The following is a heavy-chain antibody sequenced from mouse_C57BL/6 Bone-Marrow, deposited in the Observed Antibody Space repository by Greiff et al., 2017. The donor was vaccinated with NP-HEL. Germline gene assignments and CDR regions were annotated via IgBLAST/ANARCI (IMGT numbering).Heavy chain of an antibody. D-gene: IGHD1-1*01. V-gene: IGHV1-59*01. Sequence: QVQLKQPGAELVRPGTSVKLSCKASGYTFTSYWMHWVKQRPGQGLEWIGVIDPSDSYTNYNQKFKGKATLTVDTSSSTAYMQLSSLTSEDSAVYYCARHYGSWYFDVWGTGTTVTVSS. CDR1: GYTFTSYW. CDR3: ARHYGSWYFDV. J-gene: IGHJ1*03. CDR2: IDPSDSYT.